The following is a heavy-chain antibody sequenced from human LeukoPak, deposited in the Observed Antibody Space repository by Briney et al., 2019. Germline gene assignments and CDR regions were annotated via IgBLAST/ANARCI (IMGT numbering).Heavy chain of an antibody. CDR3: ARDHGGSYRLLDY. CDR2: ISSSSSYI. J-gene: IGHJ4*02. Sequence: GGTLRLSCAASGFSFSNYGMSWVRQAPGKGLEWVSSISSSSSYIYYADSVKGRFTISRDNAKNSLYLQMNSLRAEDTAVYYCARDHGGSYRLLDYWGQGTLVTVSS. V-gene: IGHV3-21*01. D-gene: IGHD1-26*01. CDR1: GFSFSNYG.